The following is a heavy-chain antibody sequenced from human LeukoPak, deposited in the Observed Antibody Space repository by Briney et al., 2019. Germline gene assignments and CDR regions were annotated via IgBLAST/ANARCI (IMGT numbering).Heavy chain of an antibody. CDR2: IYTSGST. J-gene: IGHJ4*02. CDR3: ARHGLPSDSSSSWYIGY. CDR1: GGSISSGSYY. D-gene: IGHD6-13*01. V-gene: IGHV4-61*02. Sequence: SETLSLTCTVSGGSISSGSYYWSWIRQPAGKGLEWIGRIYTSGSTNYNPSLKSRVTISVDTSKNQFSLKLSSVTAADTAVYYCARHGLPSDSSSSWYIGYWGQGTLVTVSS.